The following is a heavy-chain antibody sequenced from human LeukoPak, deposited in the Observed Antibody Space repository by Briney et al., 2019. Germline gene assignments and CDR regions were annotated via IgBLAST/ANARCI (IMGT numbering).Heavy chain of an antibody. D-gene: IGHD6-13*01. CDR2: FDPEEGET. J-gene: IGHJ4*02. V-gene: IGHV1-24*01. CDR1: GYTLTEFS. Sequence: EASVKLSCTVSGYTLTEFSMHWVRQAPGKGLEWMGGFDPEEGETIYAQTFQGRVTMTEDTSTDTAYMELSSLRSEDTAVYYCATRAVAAAGADYWGQGTLVTVSS. CDR3: ATRAVAAAGADY.